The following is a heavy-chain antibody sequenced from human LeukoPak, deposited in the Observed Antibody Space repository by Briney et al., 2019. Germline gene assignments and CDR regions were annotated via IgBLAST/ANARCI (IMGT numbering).Heavy chain of an antibody. Sequence: ASVKVSCKASGYTFTSYYMHWVRQAPGQGLEWMGIINPSGGSTSYAQKFQGRVTMTRDTSTSTVYMELSSLRSEDTAVYYCARGWFGELLSPEPYYFDYWGQGTLVTVSS. CDR3: ARGWFGELLSPEPYYFDY. D-gene: IGHD3-10*01. CDR1: GYTFTSYY. V-gene: IGHV1-46*01. CDR2: INPSGGST. J-gene: IGHJ4*02.